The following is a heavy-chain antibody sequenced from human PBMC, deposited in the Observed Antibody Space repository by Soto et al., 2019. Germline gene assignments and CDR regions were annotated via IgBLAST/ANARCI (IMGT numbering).Heavy chain of an antibody. D-gene: IGHD6-6*01. CDR3: VRGEYSSSKFDY. Sequence: EVQLVESGGGLVQPGGSLRLSCAASGFTFSDHYMDWVRQAPGKGLEWVGRARNKANSYTTQYAASVKGRVTISRDDSKNSLYLQMNNLKTEDTAMYYCVRGEYSSSKFDYWGQGTLVTVSS. J-gene: IGHJ4*02. CDR1: GFTFSDHY. CDR2: ARNKANSYTT. V-gene: IGHV3-72*01.